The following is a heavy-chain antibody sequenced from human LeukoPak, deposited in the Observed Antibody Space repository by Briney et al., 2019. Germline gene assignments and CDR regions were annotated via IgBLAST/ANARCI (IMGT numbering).Heavy chain of an antibody. V-gene: IGHV1-24*01. J-gene: IGHJ6*02. CDR1: GYTLPELS. Sequence: ASVKVSCKVSGYTLPELSIHWVRQAPGKGLEWMGGFDPEDGETIYAQKFQGRVTMTEDTSTDTAYMELSSLTSEDTAVYYCAIDSSEITCGGGTFCSDVWGQGTTVTVSS. D-gene: IGHD3-16*01. CDR3: AIDSSEITCGGGTFCSDV. CDR2: FDPEDGET.